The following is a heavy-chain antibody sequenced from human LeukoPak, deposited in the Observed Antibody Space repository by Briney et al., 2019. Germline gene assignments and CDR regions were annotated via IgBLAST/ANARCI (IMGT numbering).Heavy chain of an antibody. D-gene: IGHD1-26*01. CDR3: AREMEDSGCYFFDY. V-gene: IGHV1-18*01. CDR1: GYTFTSYG. Sequence: ASVKVSCKASGYTFTSYGISWVRQAPGQGLEWMGWISAYNGNTNYAQKLQGRVTMTTDTSTSTAYMELMSLRSDDTAVYYCAREMEDSGCYFFDYWGQGTLVTVSS. J-gene: IGHJ4*02. CDR2: ISAYNGNT.